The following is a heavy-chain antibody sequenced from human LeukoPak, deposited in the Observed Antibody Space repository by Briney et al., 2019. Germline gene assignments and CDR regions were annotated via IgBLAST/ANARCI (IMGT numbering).Heavy chain of an antibody. D-gene: IGHD3-10*01. Sequence: PGGSLRLSCAASGFTFSSYAMHWVRQAPGKGLEWVAVISYDGSNKYYADSVKGRFTISRDNSKNTLYLQMNSLRAEDTAVHYCASRSMVRGVIGDYWGQGTLVTVSS. CDR1: GFTFSSYA. CDR3: ASRSMVRGVIGDY. V-gene: IGHV3-30*04. CDR2: ISYDGSNK. J-gene: IGHJ4*02.